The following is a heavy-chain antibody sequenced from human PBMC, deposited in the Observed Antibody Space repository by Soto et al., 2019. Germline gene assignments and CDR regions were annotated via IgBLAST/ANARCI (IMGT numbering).Heavy chain of an antibody. Sequence: LSLTCTVSSGSINSFYWSWIRQPAGKGLEWIGRIHSSGTTNYNPSLKSRVTMSVDTSRNQFSLKLTSVTAADTAVYYCARDRIIGTSYSDYWGQGVLVTVSS. CDR3: ARDRIIGTSYSDY. CDR1: SGSINSFY. V-gene: IGHV4-4*07. J-gene: IGHJ4*02. CDR2: IHSSGTT. D-gene: IGHD1-7*01.